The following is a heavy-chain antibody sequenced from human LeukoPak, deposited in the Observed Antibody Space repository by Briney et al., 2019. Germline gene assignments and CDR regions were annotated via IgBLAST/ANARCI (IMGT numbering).Heavy chain of an antibody. J-gene: IGHJ4*02. CDR3: ATPLRLRYSSGWSFDY. V-gene: IGHV1-24*01. D-gene: IGHD6-19*01. Sequence: ASVKVSCKVSGYTLTELSMHWVRQAPGNGLEWMGGFDPEDGERIYAQKFQGRVTMTEDTSTDTAYMELSSLRSEDTAIYYCATPLRLRYSSGWSFDYWGQGTLVIVSS. CDR1: GYTLTELS. CDR2: FDPEDGER.